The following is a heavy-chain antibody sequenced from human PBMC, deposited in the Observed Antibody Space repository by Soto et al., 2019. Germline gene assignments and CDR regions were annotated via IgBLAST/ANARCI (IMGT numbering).Heavy chain of an antibody. V-gene: IGHV1-46*01. CDR3: ARMATFGSLNWFDT. CDR2: INPSGGST. Sequence: ASVKVSCKASGYTFTSYYMHWVRQAPGQGLEWMGIINPSGGSTSYAQKFQGRVTMTRDISIATAYMELSSLRSDDTAIYYCARMATFGSLNWFDTWGQGTLVTVSS. J-gene: IGHJ5*02. CDR1: GYTFTSYY. D-gene: IGHD3-16*01.